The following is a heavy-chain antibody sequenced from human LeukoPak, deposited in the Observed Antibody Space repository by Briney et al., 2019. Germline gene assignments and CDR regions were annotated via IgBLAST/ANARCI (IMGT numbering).Heavy chain of an antibody. CDR1: GFTFSSYA. CDR2: ISGSGGST. CDR3: AKDLDEDSSVTSPGY. J-gene: IGHJ4*02. D-gene: IGHD3-22*01. Sequence: TGGSLRLSCAASGFTFSSYAMSWVRQAPGKGLEWVSAISGSGGSTYYADSVKGRFTISRDNSKNTLYLQMNSLRAEDTAVYYCAKDLDEDSSVTSPGYWGQGTLVTVSS. V-gene: IGHV3-23*01.